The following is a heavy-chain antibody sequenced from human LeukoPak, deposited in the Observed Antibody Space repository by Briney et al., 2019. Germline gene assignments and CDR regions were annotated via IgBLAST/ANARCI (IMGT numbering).Heavy chain of an antibody. CDR2: ISGSGGST. Sequence: GGSLRLSCAASGFTFSSYAMSWVRQAPGKGLGWVSAISGSGGSTYYADSVKGRFTISRDNSKNTLYLQMNSLRAEDTAVYYCAKADSSGYYPYYYYGMDVWGQGTTVTVSS. D-gene: IGHD3-22*01. V-gene: IGHV3-23*01. CDR1: GFTFSSYA. CDR3: AKADSSGYYPYYYYGMDV. J-gene: IGHJ6*02.